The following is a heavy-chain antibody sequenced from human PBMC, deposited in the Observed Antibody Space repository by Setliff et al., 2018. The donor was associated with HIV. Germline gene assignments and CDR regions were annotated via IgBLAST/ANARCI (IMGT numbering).Heavy chain of an antibody. V-gene: IGHV2-70*11. J-gene: IGHJ4*02. D-gene: IGHD6-6*01. CDR2: IDWDDDK. CDR1: GFSLSIRGMC. CDR3: TRASGAYSNSFYFDY. Sequence: SGPTLVNPTQTLTLTCTFSGFSLSIRGMCVSWIRQPPGKALEWLARIDWDDDKYYSTSPKTRLTISKDTSKNQVVLTMTNMGPVDTATYYCTRASGAYSNSFYFDYWGQGALVTVSS.